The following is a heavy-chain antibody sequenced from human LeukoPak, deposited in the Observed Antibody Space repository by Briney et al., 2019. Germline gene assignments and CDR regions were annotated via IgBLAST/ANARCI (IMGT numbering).Heavy chain of an antibody. D-gene: IGHD2-2*01. CDR2: IKQDGSEK. CDR3: ARDRGGAAMGGWYFDL. J-gene: IGHJ2*01. Sequence: GGSLRLSCAASGFTFTTSTMEWVRQAPGKGLEWVANIKQDGSEKYYVDSVKGRFTISRDNAKNSLYLQMNSLRAEDTAVYYCARDRGGAAMGGWYFDLWGRGTLVTVSS. CDR1: GFTFTTST. V-gene: IGHV3-7*01.